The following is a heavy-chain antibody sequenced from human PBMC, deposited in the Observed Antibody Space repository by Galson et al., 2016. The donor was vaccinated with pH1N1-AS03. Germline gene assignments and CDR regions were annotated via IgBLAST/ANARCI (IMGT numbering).Heavy chain of an antibody. CDR3: TTRKYELLRHFSY. CDR2: IFPGGRS. CDR1: GGSMNSVNW. D-gene: IGHD1-26*01. J-gene: IGHJ4*02. Sequence: ETLSLTCSVSGGSMNSVNWWTWVRQSPGRGLEWIGEIFPGGRSNYNPSLKSRLTILVDESRNQFSLNLKSVTAADTATYYCTTRKYELLRHFSYWGQGALVTVSS. V-gene: IGHV4-4*02.